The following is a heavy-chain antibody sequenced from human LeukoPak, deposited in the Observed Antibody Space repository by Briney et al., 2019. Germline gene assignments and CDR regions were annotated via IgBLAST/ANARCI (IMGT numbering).Heavy chain of an antibody. D-gene: IGHD6-19*01. CDR3: ARLSSGWLNFDY. CDR1: GGSISSYY. Sequence: SETLSLTCTVSGGSISSYYWSWIRQPPGKGLEWIGSIYYSGSTYYNPSLKSRVTISVDTSKNQFSLKLSSVTAADTAVYYCARLSSGWLNFDYWGQGTLVTVSS. CDR2: IYYSGST. V-gene: IGHV4-59*12. J-gene: IGHJ4*02.